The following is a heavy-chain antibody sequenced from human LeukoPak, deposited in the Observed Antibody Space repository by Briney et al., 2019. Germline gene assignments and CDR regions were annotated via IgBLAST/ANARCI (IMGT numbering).Heavy chain of an antibody. CDR3: ARTYYYGSGTDAFDI. Sequence: PSETLSLTCAVYGASFSGYYWSWIRQPPGKGLEWIGYIYYSGSTNYNPSLKSRVTISVDTSKNQFSLKLSSVTAADTAVYYCARTYYYGSGTDAFDIWGQGTMVTVSS. V-gene: IGHV4-59*01. CDR2: IYYSGST. CDR1: GASFSGYY. J-gene: IGHJ3*02. D-gene: IGHD3-10*01.